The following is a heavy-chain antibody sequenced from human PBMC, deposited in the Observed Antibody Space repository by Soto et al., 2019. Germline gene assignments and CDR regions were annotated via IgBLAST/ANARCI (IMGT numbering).Heavy chain of an antibody. D-gene: IGHD5-12*01. CDR1: GFSLSTSGMC. CDR3: ARISMATGLGAFDI. CDR2: IDWDDDK. V-gene: IGHV2-70*01. J-gene: IGHJ3*02. Sequence: SGPTLVNPTQTLTLTCTFSGFSLSTSGMCVSWIRQPPGKALEWLALIDWDDDKYYSTSLKTRLTISKDTSKNQVVLTMTNMDPVDTATYYCARISMATGLGAFDIWGQGTMVTVSS.